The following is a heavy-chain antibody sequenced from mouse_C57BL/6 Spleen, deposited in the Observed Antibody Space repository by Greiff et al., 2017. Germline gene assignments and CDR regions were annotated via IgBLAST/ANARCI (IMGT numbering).Heavy chain of an antibody. CDR2: IRNKANGYTT. J-gene: IGHJ2*01. Sequence: EVKLMESGGGLVQPGGSLSLSCAASGFTFTDYYMSWVRQPPGKALEWLGFIRNKANGYTTEYSASVKGRFTISRDNSQSILYLQMNALGAEDSATYYCANFYDGYHGGYFGYWGQGATLTVSS. V-gene: IGHV7-3*01. D-gene: IGHD2-3*01. CDR3: ANFYDGYHGGYFGY. CDR1: GFTFTDYY.